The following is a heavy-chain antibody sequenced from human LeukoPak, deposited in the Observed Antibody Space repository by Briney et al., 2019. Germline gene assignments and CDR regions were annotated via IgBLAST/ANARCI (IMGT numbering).Heavy chain of an antibody. Sequence: SETLSLTCSVSGGSISRSSYYWTWIRQSPGRGLEWIGNTYYSGSTLYNPSLKSRVTISVDTSKNQFSLRLTSATAADTAVYYCARPRGDLWSGYDYWGQGVLITVSP. V-gene: IGHV4-39*01. J-gene: IGHJ4*02. CDR1: GGSISRSSYY. CDR2: TYYSGST. D-gene: IGHD3-3*01. CDR3: ARPRGDLWSGYDY.